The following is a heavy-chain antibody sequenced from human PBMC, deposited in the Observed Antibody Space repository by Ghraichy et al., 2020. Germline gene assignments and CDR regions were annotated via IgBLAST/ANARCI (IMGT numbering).Heavy chain of an antibody. CDR1: GGSISSGDYY. J-gene: IGHJ4*02. CDR2: IYYSGST. CDR3: ARVHLLASDTAMAAPYFGY. Sequence: SETLSLTCTVSGGSISSGDYYWSWIRQPPGKGLEWIGYIYYSGSTYYNPSLKSRVTISVDTSKNQFSLKLSSVTAADTAVYYCARVHLLASDTAMAAPYFGYWGQGTLVTVSS. V-gene: IGHV4-30-4*01. D-gene: IGHD5-18*01.